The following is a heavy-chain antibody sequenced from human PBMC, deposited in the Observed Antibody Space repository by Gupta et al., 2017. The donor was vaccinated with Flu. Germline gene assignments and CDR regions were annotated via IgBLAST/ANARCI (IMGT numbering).Heavy chain of an antibody. CDR3: ARDGYCTNGVCYTFGYGMDV. J-gene: IGHJ6*02. D-gene: IGHD2-8*01. Sequence: QVQLVQSGAEVKKPGASVKVSCKASGYTFTSYGISWVRQAPGQGLEWMGWISAYNGNTNYAQKLQGRVTMTTDTSTSTAYMELRSLRSDDTAVYCCARDGYCTNGVCYTFGYGMDVWGQGTTVTVSS. CDR2: ISAYNGNT. V-gene: IGHV1-18*01. CDR1: GYTFTSYG.